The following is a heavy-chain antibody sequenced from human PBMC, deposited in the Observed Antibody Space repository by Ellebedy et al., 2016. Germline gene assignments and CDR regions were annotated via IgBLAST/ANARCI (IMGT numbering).Heavy chain of an antibody. CDR3: AREASSYYDILTGYYFDY. Sequence: GGSLRLSCAASGFTFSSYSMNWVRQAPGKGLEWVSSISSSSSYIYYADSVKGRFTISRDNAKNSLYLQMNSLRAEDTAVYYCAREASSYYDILTGYYFDYWGQGTLVTVSS. V-gene: IGHV3-21*01. CDR2: ISSSSSYI. D-gene: IGHD3-9*01. CDR1: GFTFSSYS. J-gene: IGHJ4*02.